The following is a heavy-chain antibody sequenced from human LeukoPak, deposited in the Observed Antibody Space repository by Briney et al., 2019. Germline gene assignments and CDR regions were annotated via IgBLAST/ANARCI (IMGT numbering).Heavy chain of an antibody. CDR3: ARDYTGSPDY. CDR2: INGDGSTT. Sequence: GGSLRLSCTASGFTFSTYWINWVRQSPGKGLVWVALINGDGSTTTHADSVKGRFTISRDNAKNTAYLQMNSLRDEDTAVYYCARDYTGSPDYWGQGTLVTVSA. J-gene: IGHJ4*02. V-gene: IGHV3-74*03. D-gene: IGHD3-10*01. CDR1: GFTFSTYW.